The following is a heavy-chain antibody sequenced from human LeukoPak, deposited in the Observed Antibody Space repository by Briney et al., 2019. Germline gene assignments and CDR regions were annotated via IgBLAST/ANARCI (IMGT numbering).Heavy chain of an antibody. D-gene: IGHD1-26*01. CDR2: IYNSGNT. V-gene: IGHV4-39*07. Sequence: SETLSLTCTVSGDSIRTSKYYWGWFRHPPGKGLEWIGSIYNSGNTNYNPSLKSRVTISIDTSKNQFSLKLTSVTAADTAVYYCARDPNEPGSHSDYWGQGTLVTVSS. CDR1: GDSIRTSKYY. CDR3: ARDPNEPGSHSDY. J-gene: IGHJ4*02.